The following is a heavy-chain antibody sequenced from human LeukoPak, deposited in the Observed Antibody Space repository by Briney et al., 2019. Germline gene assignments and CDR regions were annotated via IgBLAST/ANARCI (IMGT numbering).Heavy chain of an antibody. CDR3: ASHISSTDPYYYSGMDV. J-gene: IGHJ6*02. CDR2: IDPSDSYN. D-gene: IGHD3-3*02. V-gene: IGHV5-10-1*01. CDR1: GYSFTSYW. Sequence: PGGTLRLSCKVSGYSFTSYWISWVRQMPGKGLEWMGKIDPSDSYNTYTPSFNGHVTISAAKSISTAYLQWSSMKASDTAMYSCASHISSTDPYYYSGMDVWGQGTTVTVSS.